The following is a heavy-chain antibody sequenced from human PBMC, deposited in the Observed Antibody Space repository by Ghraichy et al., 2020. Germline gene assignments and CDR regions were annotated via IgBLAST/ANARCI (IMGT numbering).Heavy chain of an antibody. Sequence: LSLTCAVSGFTLRSYAMHWVRQAPGKQLEWVSFISYDGGETRYANSVKGRFTSSRDNSKNLVFLEMKGLGTEDTAVYYCARSLYVPAGFYYLFDLWGQGTQVTVSS. CDR2: ISYDGGET. CDR3: ARSLYVPAGFYYLFDL. V-gene: IGHV3-33*08. D-gene: IGHD3-10*02. CDR1: GFTLRSYA. J-gene: IGHJ4*02.